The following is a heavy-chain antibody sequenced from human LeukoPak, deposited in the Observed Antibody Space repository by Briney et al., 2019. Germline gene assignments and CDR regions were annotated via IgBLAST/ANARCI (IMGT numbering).Heavy chain of an antibody. Sequence: SVKVSCKASGGTFSSYAISWVRQAPGQGLEWMGGIIPIFGTANYAQKFQGRVTITADESTSTAFMELSSLRSEDTAVYYCASSLIVVVPAARGLGDWGQGTLVTVSS. D-gene: IGHD2-2*01. CDR3: ASSLIVVVPAARGLGD. J-gene: IGHJ4*02. CDR1: GGTFSSYA. V-gene: IGHV1-69*01. CDR2: IIPIFGTA.